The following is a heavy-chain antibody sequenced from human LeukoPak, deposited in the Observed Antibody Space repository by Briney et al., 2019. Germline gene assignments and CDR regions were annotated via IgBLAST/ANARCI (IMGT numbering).Heavy chain of an antibody. CDR3: AKGLGLYSGYDQVGSDYYYYGMDV. V-gene: IGHV3-30*18. D-gene: IGHD5-12*01. Sequence: GRSLRLSCAASGFTFSSYGMHWVRQAPGKGLEWVAVISYDGSNKYYADSVKGRFTISRDNSKNTLYLQMNSLRAEDTAVYYCAKGLGLYSGYDQVGSDYYYYGMDVWGQGTTVTVSS. J-gene: IGHJ6*02. CDR2: ISYDGSNK. CDR1: GFTFSSYG.